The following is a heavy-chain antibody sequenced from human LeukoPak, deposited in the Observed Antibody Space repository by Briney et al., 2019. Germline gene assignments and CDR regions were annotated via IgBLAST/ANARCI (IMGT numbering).Heavy chain of an antibody. V-gene: IGHV3-64D*06. CDR1: GFTFSSYA. CDR3: VKDLGGGYYDFWSGYYLVRSYFDY. CDR2: ISSNGGST. Sequence: GGSLRLSCSASGFTFSSYAMHWVRQAPGKGLEYVSAISSNGGSTYYADSVKGRFTISRDNSKNTLYLQISSLRAEDTAVYYCVKDLGGGYYDFWSGYYLVRSYFDYWGQGTLVTVSS. D-gene: IGHD3-3*01. J-gene: IGHJ4*02.